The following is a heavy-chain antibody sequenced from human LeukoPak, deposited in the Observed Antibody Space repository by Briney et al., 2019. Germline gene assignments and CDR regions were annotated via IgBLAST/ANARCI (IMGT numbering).Heavy chain of an antibody. CDR1: GYTFTNYD. D-gene: IGHD2-15*01. CDR2: MNPSGGNT. Sequence: ASVRVSCKASGYTFTNYDINWVRQATGLGLEWMGWMNPSGGNTGYAQKFLGRVTMTRDTSIRTAYMELSNLRSEDTAVYYCARGCSGDSCNGMDVWGQGTTVTVSS. CDR3: ARGCSGDSCNGMDV. J-gene: IGHJ6*02. V-gene: IGHV1-8*01.